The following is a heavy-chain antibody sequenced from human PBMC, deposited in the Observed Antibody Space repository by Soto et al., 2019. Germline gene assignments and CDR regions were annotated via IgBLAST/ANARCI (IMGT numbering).Heavy chain of an antibody. D-gene: IGHD5-12*01. CDR3: ARDLSLRSGYTDY. V-gene: IGHV1-2*02. Sequence: ASVKVSCKASGYTFTGYYMDWVRQAPGQGLEWLGWINPNSGGTNYAPNFQGRVTMSWDTSISTAYMELSSLRSDDTAVYYCARDLSLRSGYTDYWGQGTLVTVSS. CDR2: INPNSGGT. CDR1: GYTFTGYY. J-gene: IGHJ4*02.